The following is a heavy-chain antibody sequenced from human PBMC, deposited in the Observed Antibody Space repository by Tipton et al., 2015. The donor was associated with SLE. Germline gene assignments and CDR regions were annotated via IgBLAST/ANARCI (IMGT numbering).Heavy chain of an antibody. CDR2: TNHTGGT. CDR3: VRERKYVVRFRELVAPDL. CDR1: GGSISSGGYY. D-gene: IGHD1-26*01. V-gene: IGHV4-61*08. J-gene: IGHJ3*01. Sequence: TLSLTCNVSGGSISSGGYYWSWIRQTPGEGLEWIGETNHTGGTNYNPSLESRVTMSVDTSKNQFSLKLSSVTAADTAMYYCVRERKYVVRFRELVAPDLWGQGTAITVSS.